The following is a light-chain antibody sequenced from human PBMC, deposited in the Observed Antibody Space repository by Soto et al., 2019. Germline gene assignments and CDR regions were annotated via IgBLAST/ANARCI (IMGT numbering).Light chain of an antibody. CDR3: QAWDSSSDVV. CDR2: DDT. J-gene: IGLJ2*01. Sequence: SYELTQPPSVSVAPGQTARITGGGNNLGSKSVHWYQKKPGQAPVLVVYDDTDRPSGIPARFSGSKSGNTATLIISSVEAGDEDDYYCQAWDSSSDVVFGGGTKVTVL. V-gene: IGLV3-21*02. CDR1: NLGSKS.